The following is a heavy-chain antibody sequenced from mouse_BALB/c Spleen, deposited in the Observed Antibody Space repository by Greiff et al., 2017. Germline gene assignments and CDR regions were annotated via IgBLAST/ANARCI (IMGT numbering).Heavy chain of an antibody. CDR1: GFTFSSYA. V-gene: IGHV5-9-4*01. Sequence: DVMLVESGGGLVKPGGSLKLSCAASGFTFSSYAMSWVRQSPEKRLEWVAEISSGGSYTYYPDTVTGRFTISRDNAKNTLYLEMSSLRSEDTAMYYCARVVTRFYAMDYWGQGTSVTVSS. D-gene: IGHD2-1*01. CDR3: ARVVTRFYAMDY. J-gene: IGHJ4*01. CDR2: ISSGGSYT.